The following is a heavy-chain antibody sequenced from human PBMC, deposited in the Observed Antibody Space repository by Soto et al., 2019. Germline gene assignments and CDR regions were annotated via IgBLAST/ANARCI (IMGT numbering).Heavy chain of an antibody. V-gene: IGHV1-2*04. CDR1: GYAFSQFY. J-gene: IGHJ6*03. Sequence: QVQLMQSGAEVKKPGASVKVSCKASGYAFSQFYIHWMRQAPGQGLEWMGWINPNRGRTKFAQKFQGWVTMTRDTSIKTVYMELSGLKSDATAVYYCARESGGTTATLDYYYFYMDVWGKGTTVTVSS. CDR3: ARESGGTTATLDYYYFYMDV. D-gene: IGHD4-17*01. CDR2: INPNRGRT.